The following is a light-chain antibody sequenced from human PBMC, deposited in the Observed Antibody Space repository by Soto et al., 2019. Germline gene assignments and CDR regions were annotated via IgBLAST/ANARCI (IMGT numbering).Light chain of an antibody. CDR3: QQRGSWPLT. J-gene: IGKJ4*01. CDR2: DAY. Sequence: IVLTQSPGTLSLSPGERATLSCRASQSVLNYLAWYQQKPGQAPRLLIYDAYNRATGIPARFSGSGSGTDFTLTISSLEPEDFAVYYCQQRGSWPLTFGGGTKVEIK. CDR1: QSVLNY. V-gene: IGKV3-11*01.